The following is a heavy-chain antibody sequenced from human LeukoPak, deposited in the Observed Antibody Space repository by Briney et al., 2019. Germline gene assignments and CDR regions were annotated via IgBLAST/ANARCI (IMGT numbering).Heavy chain of an antibody. CDR3: AKVSWSRSSPDS. J-gene: IGHJ5*02. Sequence: GGSLRLSCAVSGFSYSSYAMSWVRQAPGKGLEGVSTISGSGDTYYVDSVKGRFTISRDNSKNTLYLQMNSLRAEDTAVYYCAKVSWSRSSPDSWGQGTLVTVSS. CDR1: GFSYSSYA. D-gene: IGHD1-26*01. CDR2: ISGSGDT. V-gene: IGHV3-23*01.